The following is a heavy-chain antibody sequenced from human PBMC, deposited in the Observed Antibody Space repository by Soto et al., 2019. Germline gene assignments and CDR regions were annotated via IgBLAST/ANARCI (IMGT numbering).Heavy chain of an antibody. D-gene: IGHD1-26*01. CDR3: ARGGPPTSNWFDP. J-gene: IGHJ5*02. CDR2: IYSGGSK. Sequence: EVQLVESGGGLVQPGGSLRLSCAASGFTVSNNYINWVRQAPGKGLEWVSVIYSGGSKYYADSVKGRFTISRDNSKNTLYLQMNSLRAEDTSVYYCARGGPPTSNWFDPWGQGTLVTVSS. CDR1: GFTVSNNY. V-gene: IGHV3-66*01.